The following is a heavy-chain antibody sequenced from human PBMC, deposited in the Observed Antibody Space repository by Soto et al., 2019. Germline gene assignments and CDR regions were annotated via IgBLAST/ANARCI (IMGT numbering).Heavy chain of an antibody. V-gene: IGHV3-21*01. CDR1: GFTFSSYS. CDR2: ISSSSSYI. CDR3: ATQVDDYGDYDDY. J-gene: IGHJ4*02. D-gene: IGHD4-17*01. Sequence: EVQLVESGGGLVKPGGSLRLSCAASGFTFSSYSRNWVRQAPGKGLEWVSSISSSSSYIYYADSVKGRFTISRDNAKNSLYLQMNSLRAEDTAVYYCATQVDDYGDYDDYWGQGTLVTVSS.